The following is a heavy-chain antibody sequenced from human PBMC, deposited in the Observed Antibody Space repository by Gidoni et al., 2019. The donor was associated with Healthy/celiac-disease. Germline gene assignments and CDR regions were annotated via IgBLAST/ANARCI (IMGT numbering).Heavy chain of an antibody. CDR2: ISYDGSNK. V-gene: IGHV3-30*18. CDR3: AKVQYYYGSGSSVYFDY. J-gene: IGHJ4*02. Sequence: QVQLVESGGGVVQPGRSLRLSSAASGFTFSSYGMHWVRQAPGKGLEWVAVISYDGSNKYYADSVKGRFTISRDNSKNTLYLQMNSLRAEDTAVYYCAKVQYYYGSGSSVYFDYWGQGTLVTVSS. D-gene: IGHD3-10*01. CDR1: GFTFSSYG.